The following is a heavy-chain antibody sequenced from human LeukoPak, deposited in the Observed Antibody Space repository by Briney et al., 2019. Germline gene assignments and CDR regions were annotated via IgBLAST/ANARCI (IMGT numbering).Heavy chain of an antibody. V-gene: IGHV3-20*04. Sequence: GGSLRLSCSPSGFTFDDYGMSCVRQAPGKGLEWVSGINWNGGRTGYADSVKGRFTISRDNAKKSLYVRMNSLRAEDTALYYCASQEYVSGSYSKAGYWGQGTLVTVSS. D-gene: IGHD3-10*01. J-gene: IGHJ4*02. CDR2: INWNGGRT. CDR3: ASQEYVSGSYSKAGY. CDR1: GFTFDDYG.